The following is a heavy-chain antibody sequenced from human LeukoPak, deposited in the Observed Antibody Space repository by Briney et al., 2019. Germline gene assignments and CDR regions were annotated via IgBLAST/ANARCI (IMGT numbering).Heavy chain of an antibody. Sequence: SETPSLTCTVSGCSISSQDWSWIRQTPGRGLEWIGYISYSGNTKYNPSLKSRVTISVDTSKNQFSLKLNSMTAADTSVYYCARLRFLEWLFPWFDPWGQGTLVTVSS. CDR2: ISYSGNT. CDR3: ARLRFLEWLFPWFDP. D-gene: IGHD3-3*01. J-gene: IGHJ5*02. CDR1: GCSISSQD. V-gene: IGHV4-59*08.